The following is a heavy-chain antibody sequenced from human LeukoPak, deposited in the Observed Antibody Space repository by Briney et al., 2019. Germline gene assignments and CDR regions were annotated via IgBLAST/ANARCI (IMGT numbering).Heavy chain of an antibody. CDR2: IIPIFGTA. J-gene: IGHJ4*02. CDR3: ARDEYYYDSSGYNPGYFDY. CDR1: GGTFSSYA. V-gene: IGHV1-69*13. Sequence: GASGKVSCKASGGTFSSYAISWVRQAPGQGLEWMGGIIPIFGTANYAQKFQGRVTITADESTSTAYMELSSLRSEDTAVYYCARDEYYYDSSGYNPGYFDYWGQGTLVTVSS. D-gene: IGHD3-22*01.